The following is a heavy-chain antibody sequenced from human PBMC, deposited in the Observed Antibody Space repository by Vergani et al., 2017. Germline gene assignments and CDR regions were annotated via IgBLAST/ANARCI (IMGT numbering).Heavy chain of an antibody. J-gene: IGHJ4*02. CDR2: INHSGST. CDR3: ATPTGPDY. CDR1: GGSFSGYY. D-gene: IGHD2-8*02. Sequence: QVQLQQWGAGLLKPSETLSLTCAVYGGSFSGYYWSWIRQPPGKGLEWIGEINHSGSTNYNPSLKSRVTISVDTSKNQFSLKLSSVTAADTAVYYCATPTGPDYWGQGTLVTVSS. V-gene: IGHV4-34*01.